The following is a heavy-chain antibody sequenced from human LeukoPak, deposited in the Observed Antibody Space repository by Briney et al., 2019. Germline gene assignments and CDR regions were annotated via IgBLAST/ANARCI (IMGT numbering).Heavy chain of an antibody. CDR1: GGSISGYY. D-gene: IGHD2-15*01. J-gene: IGHJ6*04. Sequence: SETLSLTCTVSGGSISGYYWSWIRQPPGKGLEWIGYIYYSGSTNYNPSLKSRVTISVDTSKNQFSLKLSSVTAADTAVYYCARDSVVVVAATRTYYYGMDVWGKGTTVTVSS. CDR3: ARDSVVVVAATRTYYYGMDV. V-gene: IGHV4-59*01. CDR2: IYYSGST.